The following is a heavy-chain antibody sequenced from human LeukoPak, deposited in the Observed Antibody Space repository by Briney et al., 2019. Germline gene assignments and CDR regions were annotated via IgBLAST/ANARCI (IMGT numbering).Heavy chain of an antibody. D-gene: IGHD1-26*01. Sequence: SETLSLTCTVSGGSVSSHRYYWGWLRQPPGKGLEWIGSVYYSGSTYYDPSLKSRVVISVDTSKNQFSLKLSSVTAADTAVYYCAREAARKLGATSYDAFDIWGQGTMVTVSS. V-gene: IGHV4-39*07. CDR2: VYYSGST. CDR3: AREAARKLGATSYDAFDI. J-gene: IGHJ3*02. CDR1: GGSVSSHRYY.